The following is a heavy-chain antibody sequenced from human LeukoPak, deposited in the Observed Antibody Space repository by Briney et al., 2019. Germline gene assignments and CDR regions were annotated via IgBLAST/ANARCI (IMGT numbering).Heavy chain of an antibody. J-gene: IGHJ6*03. V-gene: IGHV4-61*02. CDR1: GGSISSGSYY. CDR2: IYTSGST. Sequence: SQTLSLTCTVSGGSISSGSYYWSWIRQPAGKGLEWIGRIYTSGSTNYNPSLKSRVTISVDTSKNQFSLKLSPVTAADTAVYYCARGMLYYDILTGYRDYYMDVWGKGTTVTISS. D-gene: IGHD3-9*01. CDR3: ARGMLYYDILTGYRDYYMDV.